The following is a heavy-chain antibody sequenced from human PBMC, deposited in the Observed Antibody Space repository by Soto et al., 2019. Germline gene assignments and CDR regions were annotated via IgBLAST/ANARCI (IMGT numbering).Heavy chain of an antibody. V-gene: IGHV3-21*01. CDR1: GFTFSRYI. CDR2: ISSTSTNI. J-gene: IGHJ3*01. D-gene: IGHD2-21*01. Sequence: GGSLRLSCAASGFTFSRYIMHWVRQAPGQGLEWIATISSTSTNIYYADSVKGRIAISRDNPKNSLSLQMDSLRREDTAVYYCARGIASSSLVTFDVWGQGTMVTVSS. CDR3: ARGIASSSLVTFDV.